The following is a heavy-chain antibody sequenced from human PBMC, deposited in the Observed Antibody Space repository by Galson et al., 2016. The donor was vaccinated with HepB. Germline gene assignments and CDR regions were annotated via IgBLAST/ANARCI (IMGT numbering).Heavy chain of an antibody. CDR3: ARGMSHDYGVSADY. V-gene: IGHV3-20*04. Sequence: SLRLSCAVSGFSFSTYAMSWVRQAPGKGLEWVSGINWNGGSTGYADSVKGRFTISRDNAKNSLYLQMNSLRAEDTALYYCARGMSHDYGVSADYWGQGTLVTVSS. D-gene: IGHD4-17*01. CDR2: INWNGGST. J-gene: IGHJ4*02. CDR1: GFSFSTYA.